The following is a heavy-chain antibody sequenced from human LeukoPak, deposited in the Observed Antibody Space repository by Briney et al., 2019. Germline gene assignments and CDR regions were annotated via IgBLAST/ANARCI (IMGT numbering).Heavy chain of an antibody. D-gene: IGHD2-15*01. CDR2: ISNSGST. V-gene: IGHV4-39*01. CDR1: GGSISSGSYY. J-gene: IGHJ4*02. Sequence: SGTLSLTCTVSGGSISSGSYYWAWSRQPPGKGLELIGTISNSGSTYYNQSLKGRVTISEDTSKNQFSLKLNSVTAADTAVYYCARRGVAAIIDYWGQGTLVTVSP. CDR3: ARRGVAAIIDY.